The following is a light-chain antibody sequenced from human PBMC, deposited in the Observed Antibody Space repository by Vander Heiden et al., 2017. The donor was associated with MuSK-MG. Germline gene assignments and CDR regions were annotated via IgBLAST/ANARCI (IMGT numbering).Light chain of an antibody. J-gene: IGKJ2*01. Sequence: EIVLTQSPGTRSLAPGERGTVSCRASQSVSSSYLAWYQQKPGQAPRLLIYGASSSATGIPDMFSGSGSGTDFTLTISRLEPEDFSVYYCQQYGSSPRYPFGQGTKLEIK. CDR3: QQYGSSPRYP. V-gene: IGKV3-20*01. CDR2: GAS. CDR1: QSVSSSY.